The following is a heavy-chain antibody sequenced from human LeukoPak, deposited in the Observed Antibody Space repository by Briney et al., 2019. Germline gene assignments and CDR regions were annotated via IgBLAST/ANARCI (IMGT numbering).Heavy chain of an antibody. V-gene: IGHV5-51*01. CDR3: ARQAGLVGGWFDL. Sequence: GESLEISCKGSGYHFTSYWIGWVRQVPGKGLEWVGIIYPGDSYTRYSPSCEGQVTISADQSINTTSLPWSSLKASGPAMYYCARQAGLVGGWFDLWGQGTLVTASS. CDR2: IYPGDSYT. D-gene: IGHD6-19*01. J-gene: IGHJ5*02. CDR1: GYHFTSYW.